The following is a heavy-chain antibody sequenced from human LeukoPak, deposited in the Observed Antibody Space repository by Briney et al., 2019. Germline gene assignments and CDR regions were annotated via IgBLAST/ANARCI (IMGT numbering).Heavy chain of an antibody. CDR3: ASRGGSLDYYGSGSYYSYY. CDR2: INHSGST. CDR1: GGSFSGYY. J-gene: IGHJ4*02. Sequence: SETLSLTCAVYGGSFSGYYWSWIRQPPGKGLEWIGKINHSGSTNYNPSLKSRVTISVDTSKNQFSLKLSSVTAADTAVYYCASRGGSLDYYGSGSYYSYYWGQGTLVTVSS. V-gene: IGHV4-34*01. D-gene: IGHD3-10*01.